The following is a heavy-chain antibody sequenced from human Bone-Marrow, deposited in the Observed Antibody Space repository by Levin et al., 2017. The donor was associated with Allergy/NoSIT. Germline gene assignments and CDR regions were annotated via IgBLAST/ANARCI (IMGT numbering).Heavy chain of an antibody. Sequence: GGSLRLSCAASGFSFSTYTMNWVRQAPGKGLEWISSISGNGDYIYYADSVKGRFTISRDNALKSVYLQMDSLRAEDTAVYYCARYYSPGLNYFDYWGQGTLVTVPS. V-gene: IGHV3-21*01. CDR2: ISGNGDYI. CDR3: ARYYSPGLNYFDY. D-gene: IGHD2-8*01. J-gene: IGHJ4*02. CDR1: GFSFSTYT.